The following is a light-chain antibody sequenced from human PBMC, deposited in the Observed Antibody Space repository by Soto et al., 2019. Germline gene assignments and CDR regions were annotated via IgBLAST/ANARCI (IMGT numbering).Light chain of an antibody. CDR2: EVN. CDR3: ASYTNMNTL. J-gene: IGLJ2*01. V-gene: IGLV2-14*01. Sequence: QSALTQPASVSGSLGQSITISCIGSSGDVGASNYVSWFQHHPDKVPKVLIYEVNNRPSGISYRFSGSKSGNTASLTISGLQPEDEAHYYCASYTNMNTLFGGGTKLNVL. CDR1: SGDVGASNY.